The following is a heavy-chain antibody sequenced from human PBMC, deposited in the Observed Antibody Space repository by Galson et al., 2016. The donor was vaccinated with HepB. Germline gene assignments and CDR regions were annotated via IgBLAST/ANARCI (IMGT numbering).Heavy chain of an antibody. Sequence: TLSLTCTVSGGSISSGRYYWTWIRQHPGKGLEWVGYVYYSGSTYYNPSLMSRVTISVDTPKNQFSLRVSSVTVADTAVYYCARSDYGDYGQSAFDLWGQGTMVTVSS. CDR1: GGSISSGRYY. V-gene: IGHV4-31*03. J-gene: IGHJ3*01. CDR2: VYYSGST. CDR3: ARSDYGDYGQSAFDL. D-gene: IGHD4-17*01.